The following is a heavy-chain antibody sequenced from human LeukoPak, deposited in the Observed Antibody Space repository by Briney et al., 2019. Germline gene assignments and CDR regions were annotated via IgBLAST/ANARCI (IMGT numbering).Heavy chain of an antibody. J-gene: IGHJ4*02. CDR1: GSTFSNSW. CDR3: ARVVLGSGTYYNDY. Sequence: GESLQISCKVSGSTFSNSWITWERQKPGKGLEWMGRIDPIDSYTNYCPSLQGHVTISVDKTTTTAFLQWRSLRASDTAIYYCARVVLGSGTYYNDYWGQGTLVTVSS. CDR2: IDPIDSYT. D-gene: IGHD3-10*01. V-gene: IGHV5-10-1*01.